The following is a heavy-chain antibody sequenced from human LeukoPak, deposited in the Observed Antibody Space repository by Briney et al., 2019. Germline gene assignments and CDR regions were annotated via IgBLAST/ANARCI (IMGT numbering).Heavy chain of an antibody. V-gene: IGHV4-39*01. Sequence: PSETLSFTCTVSGGSITSSGYYWGWIRQPPGKGLEWIGALYYSGTTYYNPSLKSRVTLSVDTSKNQFSLKLSSVTAADTAVYYCARQHTRGVVVALVDYWGQGTLVTVSS. CDR3: ARQHTRGVVVALVDY. CDR2: LYYSGTT. D-gene: IGHD2-15*01. CDR1: GGSITSSGYY. J-gene: IGHJ4*02.